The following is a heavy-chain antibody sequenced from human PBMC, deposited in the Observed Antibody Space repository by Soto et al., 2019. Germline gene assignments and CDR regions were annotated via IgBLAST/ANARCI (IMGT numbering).Heavy chain of an antibody. CDR3: ARLDFDGPYYYYGMDV. Sequence: PGESLKISCKGSGYSFTSYWISWVRQMPGKGLEWMGRIGPSDSYTNYSPSFQGHVTISADKSISTAYLQWSSLKASDTAMYYCARLDFDGPYYYYGMDVWGQGTTVTVSS. V-gene: IGHV5-10-1*01. J-gene: IGHJ6*02. CDR1: GYSFTSYW. CDR2: IGPSDSYT. D-gene: IGHD3-9*01.